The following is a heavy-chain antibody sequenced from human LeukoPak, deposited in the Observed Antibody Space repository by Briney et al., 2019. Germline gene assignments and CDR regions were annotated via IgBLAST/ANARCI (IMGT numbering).Heavy chain of an antibody. CDR1: GYSFTSYW. D-gene: IGHD3-9*01. CDR3: ATQGYDILTGYYNDEYYFDY. V-gene: IGHV5-51*01. Sequence: GESLQISCKGSGYSFTSYWIGWVRQMPGKGLEWMGIIYPGDSDTRYSPSFQGQVTISADKSISTAYLQWSSLKASDTATYYCATQGYDILTGYYNDEYYFDYWGQGTLVTVSS. J-gene: IGHJ4*02. CDR2: IYPGDSDT.